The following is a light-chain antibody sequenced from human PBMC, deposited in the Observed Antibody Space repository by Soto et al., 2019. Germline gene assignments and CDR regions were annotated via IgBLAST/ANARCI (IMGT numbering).Light chain of an antibody. CDR1: QSVTSNY. V-gene: IGKV3-20*01. Sequence: EIVLMQSPGTLSLSPGERGTLSCRASQSVTSNYLAWYQQKPGQAPRLLIFGASSRATGIPDRFSGSGSGTDFTLTISRLEPEDFAVYYCQQYGSSPPYTFGQGTKLEIK. CDR3: QQYGSSPPYT. CDR2: GAS. J-gene: IGKJ2*01.